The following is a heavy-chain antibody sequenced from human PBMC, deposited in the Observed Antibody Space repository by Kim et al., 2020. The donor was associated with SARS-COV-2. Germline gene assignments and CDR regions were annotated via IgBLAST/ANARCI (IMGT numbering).Heavy chain of an antibody. D-gene: IGHD3-10*01. V-gene: IGHV3-43*02. CDR1: GFTFDDFA. CDR3: AKAAYYYGSVSYLGVYFVDY. Sequence: GGSLRLSCAASGFTFDDFAMHWVRQAPGKGLEWVSPTSGDGGSTYYADSVKGRFTISRDKSKNSLYLQMNSLRTEDTTLYYCAKAAYYYGSVSYLGVYFVDYWGQGTLGTVSS. CDR2: TSGDGGST. J-gene: IGHJ4*02.